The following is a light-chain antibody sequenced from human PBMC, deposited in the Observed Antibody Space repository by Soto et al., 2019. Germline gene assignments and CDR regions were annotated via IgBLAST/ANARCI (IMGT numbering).Light chain of an antibody. Sequence: QSALTQSASVSGSPGQSITISCTGTSSDVGGYNYVSWYQQHPGKAPKLMIYEVSNRPSGVSNRFSGSKSGNTASLTISGLQAEDEADYYCSSYTTISTLEVFGGGTQLTVL. J-gene: IGLJ3*02. CDR1: SSDVGGYNY. CDR2: EVS. V-gene: IGLV2-14*01. CDR3: SSYTTISTLEV.